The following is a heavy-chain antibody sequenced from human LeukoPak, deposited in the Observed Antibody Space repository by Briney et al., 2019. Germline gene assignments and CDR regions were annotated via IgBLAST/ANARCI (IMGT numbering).Heavy chain of an antibody. CDR2: INPNSGGT. CDR1: GYTFTGYY. V-gene: IGHV1-2*06. J-gene: IGHJ4*02. D-gene: IGHD6-6*01. Sequence: ASVKVSCKASGYTFTGYYMHWVRQAPGQGLEWMGRINPNSGGTNYAQKFQGRVTMTRDRSISTAYMELSRLRSYDTAVYYCARPSSSSDFDYWGQGTLVTVSS. CDR3: ARPSSSSDFDY.